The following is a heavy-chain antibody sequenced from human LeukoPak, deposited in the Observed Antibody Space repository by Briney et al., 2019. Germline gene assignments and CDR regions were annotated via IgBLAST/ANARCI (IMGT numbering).Heavy chain of an antibody. CDR1: GFTFSSYE. CDR3: ARDGAPHQSIYYFDS. Sequence: GGSLRLSCAASGFTFSSYEMNWVRQAPGKGLEWVSYISSGGGGIFYADSVKGRFTISRDNAKNSLHLQMNSLRAEDTSVYYCARDGAPHQSIYYFDSWAREPWSPSPQ. D-gene: IGHD4-17*01. CDR2: ISSGGGGI. J-gene: IGHJ4*02. V-gene: IGHV3-48*03.